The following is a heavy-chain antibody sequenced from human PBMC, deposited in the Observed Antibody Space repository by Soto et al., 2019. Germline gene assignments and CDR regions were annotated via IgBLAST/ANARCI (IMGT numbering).Heavy chain of an antibody. CDR1: GGTFSSYA. J-gene: IGHJ5*02. V-gene: IGHV1-69*13. CDR2: IIPIFGTA. Sequence: SVKVSCKASGGTFSSYAISWVRQAPGQGLEWMGGIIPIFGTANYAQKFQGRVTITADESTSTAYMELSSLRSEDTAVYYCARAPYDRNWFDPWGQGTLVTVSS. CDR3: ARAPYDRNWFDP. D-gene: IGHD3-3*01.